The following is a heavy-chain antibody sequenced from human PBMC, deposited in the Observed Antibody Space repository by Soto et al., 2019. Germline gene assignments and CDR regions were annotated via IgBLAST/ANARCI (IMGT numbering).Heavy chain of an antibody. Sequence: SETLSLTCTVSGGSISSSSYFWGWIRQPPGKGLEWIGSIYYSGTTYYNPSLKSRVTISVDASKHHFSLKLNSVTAADTAVYYCARRSPLWFGEVGAFTIWGQGTMVTVSS. CDR2: IYYSGTT. CDR3: ARRSPLWFGEVGAFTI. CDR1: GGSISSSSYF. D-gene: IGHD3-10*01. V-gene: IGHV4-39*02. J-gene: IGHJ3*02.